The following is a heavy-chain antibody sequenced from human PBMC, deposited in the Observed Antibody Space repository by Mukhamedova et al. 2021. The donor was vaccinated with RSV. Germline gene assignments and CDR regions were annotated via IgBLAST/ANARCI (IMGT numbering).Heavy chain of an antibody. Sequence: ISSYYWSWIRQPPGKGLEWIGYIYYSGSTNYNPSLKSRVTISVDTSKNQFSLKLSSVTAADTAVYFCARGGWGWNAFYIRGQG. J-gene: IGHJ3*02. D-gene: IGHD7-27*01. CDR2: IYYSGST. V-gene: IGHV4-59*01. CDR1: ISSYY. CDR3: ARGGWGWNAFYI.